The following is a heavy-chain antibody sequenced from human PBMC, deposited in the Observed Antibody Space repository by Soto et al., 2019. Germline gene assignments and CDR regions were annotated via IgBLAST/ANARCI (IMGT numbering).Heavy chain of an antibody. D-gene: IGHD2-21*01. Sequence: QVQLVQSGAEVKKPGSSVKVSCKDSGGTFSTYSMFWVRQAPGQGLEWMGRIIPMLGVRNYAQRFQDRVTIIADNSTATVHMKLSSLRSEDTALYYCTIGSWSGEVFDIWGQGTMVTVSS. J-gene: IGHJ3*02. CDR2: IIPMLGVR. CDR3: TIGSWSGEVFDI. CDR1: GGTFSTYS. V-gene: IGHV1-69*02.